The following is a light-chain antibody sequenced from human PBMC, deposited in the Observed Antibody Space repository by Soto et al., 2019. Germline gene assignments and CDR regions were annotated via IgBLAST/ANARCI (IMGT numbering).Light chain of an antibody. CDR3: QQYGSSPIT. CDR2: GAS. CDR1: QSVSSSY. J-gene: IGKJ5*01. Sequence: EIVLTQSPGTLSLSPGERATLSCRASQSVSSSYLAWYQQKPAQAPRLLIYGASSRATGMPDRFSGIGSGTDFTLTISRLEPEDFSVYYCQQYGSSPITFDQGTRLEIK. V-gene: IGKV3-20*01.